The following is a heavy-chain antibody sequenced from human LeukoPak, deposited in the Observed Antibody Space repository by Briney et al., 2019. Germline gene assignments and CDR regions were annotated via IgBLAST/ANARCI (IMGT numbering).Heavy chain of an antibody. CDR2: ISGSGGST. Sequence: GGSLRLSCAASGFTFSSYTVSWVRQAPGKALEWVSSISGSGGSTYSADSVKGRFTISRDNSKNTLYLQMNSLRAEDTALYYCAKDRSCTNDICHGDFDYWGQGTLVTVSS. CDR3: AKDRSCTNDICHGDFDY. V-gene: IGHV3-23*01. D-gene: IGHD2-8*01. J-gene: IGHJ4*02. CDR1: GFTFSSYT.